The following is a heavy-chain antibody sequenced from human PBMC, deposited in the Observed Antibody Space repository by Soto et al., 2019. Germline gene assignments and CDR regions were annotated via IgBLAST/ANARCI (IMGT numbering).Heavy chain of an antibody. Sequence: QVQLVESGGGVVQPGRSLRLSCAASGFTFSSYGMHWVRQAPGKGLEWVAVIWYDGSNKYYADSVKGRFTISRDNSKNTLYLKMNSLRAEDTAVYYCARDELKLRGFDYWGQGTLVPVSS. CDR2: IWYDGSNK. CDR3: ARDELKLRGFDY. D-gene: IGHD1-7*01. V-gene: IGHV3-33*01. CDR1: GFTFSSYG. J-gene: IGHJ4*02.